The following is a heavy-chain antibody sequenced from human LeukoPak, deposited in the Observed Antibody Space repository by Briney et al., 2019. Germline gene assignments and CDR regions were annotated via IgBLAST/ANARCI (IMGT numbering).Heavy chain of an antibody. J-gene: IGHJ2*01. Sequence: PSQTLSLTCTVSGGSISSGDYYWSWIRQPPGKGLEWIGYIYYSGSTYYNPSLKSRVTISVDTSKNQFSLKLSSVTAADTAVYYCARGFVACRAYWYFDLWGRGTLVTVSS. V-gene: IGHV4-30-4*08. D-gene: IGHD2-15*01. CDR1: GGSISSGDYY. CDR3: ARGFVACRAYWYFDL. CDR2: IYYSGST.